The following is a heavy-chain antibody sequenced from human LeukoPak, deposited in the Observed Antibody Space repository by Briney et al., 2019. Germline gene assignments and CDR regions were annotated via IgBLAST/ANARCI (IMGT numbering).Heavy chain of an antibody. J-gene: IGHJ3*02. Sequence: ASVKVSCKASGYTFTSYGISWVRQAPGQGLEWMGRIIPILGIANYAQKFQGRVTITADKSTSTAYMELSSLRSEDTAVYYCAREAAAGHIWGQGTMVTVSS. CDR3: AREAAAGHI. D-gene: IGHD6-13*01. CDR2: IIPILGIA. V-gene: IGHV1-69*04. CDR1: GYTFTSYG.